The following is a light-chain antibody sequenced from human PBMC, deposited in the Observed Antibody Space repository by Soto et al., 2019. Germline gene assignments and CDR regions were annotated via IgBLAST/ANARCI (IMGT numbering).Light chain of an antibody. CDR3: MQATQFPWT. Sequence: IVLTQTPLSSSVTLGQAASISCRSSQSLVDSDGNTYLSWLQQRPGQPPRLLIYEISNRLSGVPDRFSGSGAGTYFTLKISRVEAEDVGLYYCMQATQFPWTFGQGTRVEIK. V-gene: IGKV2-24*01. J-gene: IGKJ1*01. CDR2: EIS. CDR1: QSLVDSDGNTY.